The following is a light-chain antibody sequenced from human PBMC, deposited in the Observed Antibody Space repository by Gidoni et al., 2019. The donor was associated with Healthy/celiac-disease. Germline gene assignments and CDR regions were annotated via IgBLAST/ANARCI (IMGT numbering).Light chain of an antibody. Sequence: DIQITQSPSTLSASVGDRVTITCRASQSLSSWLAWYQQKPGKAPKLLIYKASRLVSGVPSRFSGSGSGTEFTLTISSLQPDDFATYYCQQYNSYPWTFGKGTKVEIK. CDR2: KAS. J-gene: IGKJ1*01. CDR3: QQYNSYPWT. CDR1: QSLSSW. V-gene: IGKV1-5*03.